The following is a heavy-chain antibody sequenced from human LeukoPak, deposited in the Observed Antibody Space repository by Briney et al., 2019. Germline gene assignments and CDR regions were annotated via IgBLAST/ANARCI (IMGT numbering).Heavy chain of an antibody. CDR3: ARPHAIGYEGATWASDY. CDR1: GYSFIGYY. V-gene: IGHV1-2*02. J-gene: IGHJ4*02. CDR2: INPDSGGT. Sequence: EASVRVSCTASGYSFIGYYMHWVRQAPGQGLEWMGWINPDSGGTKYAQNFQGRVTMTRDTSISTAYMELSRLTSDDTAVYYCARPHAIGYEGATWASDYWGQGTLVTVSS. D-gene: IGHD1-26*01.